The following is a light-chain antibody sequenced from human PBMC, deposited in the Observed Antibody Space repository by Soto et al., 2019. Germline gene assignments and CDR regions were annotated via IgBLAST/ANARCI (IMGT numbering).Light chain of an antibody. J-gene: IGKJ2*01. V-gene: IGKV3-11*01. CDR1: QSVSIY. CDR3: QQRSSWPPYT. CDR2: DAS. Sequence: EIVLTQSPATLSLSPGERATLSCRASQSVSIYLAWYQQKPGQAPRLLIYDASNRATGIPARFSGSGSGTDFTLTISSLVPEDFAVYYCQQRSSWPPYTFGQGTKLEIK.